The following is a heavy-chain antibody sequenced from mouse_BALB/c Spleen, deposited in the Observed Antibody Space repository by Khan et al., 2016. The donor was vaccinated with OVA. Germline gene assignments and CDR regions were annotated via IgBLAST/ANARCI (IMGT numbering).Heavy chain of an antibody. V-gene: IGHV1S137*01. CDR3: ARGAGVSRFAY. Sequence: VQLQESGAELVRPGVSVKISCKGSGYTFTDFTIHWVKQSHALSLEWIGVISTYYGDVTYNQKFKGKATMTVDKSSSTIYMELARLTSEDSAIYYCARGAGVSRFAYWGQGTLVTVSA. D-gene: IGHD2-13*01. J-gene: IGHJ3*01. CDR2: ISTYYGDV. CDR1: GYTFTDFT.